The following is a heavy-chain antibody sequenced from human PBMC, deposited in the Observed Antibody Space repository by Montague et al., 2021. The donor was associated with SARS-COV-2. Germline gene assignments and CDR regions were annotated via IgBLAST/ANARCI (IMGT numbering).Heavy chain of an antibody. J-gene: IGHJ6*02. V-gene: IGHV3-7*01. CDR1: RFTFSDFW. CDR2: IKHDGSEK. Sequence: SMRLSCAASRFTFSDFWMNWVRQAPVKGLEWVANIKHDGSEKSYXDSVKGRVTISRDNAKNSLYLQMNSLRAEDTAVYYCARGSTGWYAIFGHYGMDVWGQGTTVTVSS. D-gene: IGHD6-19*01. CDR3: ARGSTGWYAIFGHYGMDV.